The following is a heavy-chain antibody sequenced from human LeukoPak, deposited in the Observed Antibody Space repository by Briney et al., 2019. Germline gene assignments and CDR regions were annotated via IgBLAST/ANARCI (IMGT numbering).Heavy chain of an antibody. CDR2: IFFSGST. Sequence: SQTLSLTCTVSGASINTAAYYWSWIRQRPGQGLEWIGNIFFSGSTFYNPSLKSRITISIDTSNNQFSLHVTSMTAADTAMYYCARSAPGNFDFWGQGILVTVSS. CDR3: ARSAPGNFDF. J-gene: IGHJ4*02. CDR1: GASINTAAYY. V-gene: IGHV4-31*03. D-gene: IGHD1-14*01.